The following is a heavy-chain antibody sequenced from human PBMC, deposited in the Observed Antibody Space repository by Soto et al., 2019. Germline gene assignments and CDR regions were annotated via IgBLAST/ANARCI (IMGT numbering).Heavy chain of an antibody. CDR3: ARMATFGTLNWFDP. V-gene: IGHV1-8*01. J-gene: IGHJ5*02. Sequence: QAQLVQSGAEVKEPGASVKVSCKASGYTFTNYDISWVRQAPGQGLEWMGWMNPNSANTGYAQKFQGRVSMTRDTSTHTAYMELSSLRSEDMAIYYCARMATFGTLNWFDPWGQGTLVAVSS. CDR1: GYTFTNYD. CDR2: MNPNSANT. D-gene: IGHD3-16*01.